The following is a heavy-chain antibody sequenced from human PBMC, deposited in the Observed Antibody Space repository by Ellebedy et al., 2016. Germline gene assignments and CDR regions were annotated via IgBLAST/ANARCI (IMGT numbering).Heavy chain of an antibody. CDR3: ARRLSIGISGLGWFDP. CDR2: IYYSGST. D-gene: IGHD1-14*01. V-gene: IGHV4-59*08. CDR1: GGSISSYY. J-gene: IGHJ5*02. Sequence: GSLRLSXTVSGGSISSYYWSWIRQPPGKGLEWIGYIYYSGSTNYNPSLKSRVTISVDTSKNQFSLRLSSVTAADTAVYYCARRLSIGISGLGWFDPWGQGTLVTVSS.